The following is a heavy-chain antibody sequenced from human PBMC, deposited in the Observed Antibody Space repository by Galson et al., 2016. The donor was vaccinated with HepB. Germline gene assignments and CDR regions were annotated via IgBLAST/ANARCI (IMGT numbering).Heavy chain of an antibody. CDR3: ARGVSGDPDYFDY. Sequence: SLRLSCAASGFSFSDSYMSWIRQAPGKGLEWLSYISTSSTTIYSADSVKGRFTISRDNAKNSMYMQMNSLRAEDTAVYYCARGVSGDPDYFDYWGQGTLVTVSS. J-gene: IGHJ4*02. CDR2: ISTSSTTI. V-gene: IGHV3-11*01. CDR1: GFSFSDSY. D-gene: IGHD1-26*01.